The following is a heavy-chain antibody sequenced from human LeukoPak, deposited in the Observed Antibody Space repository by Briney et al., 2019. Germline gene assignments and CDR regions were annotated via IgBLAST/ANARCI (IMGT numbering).Heavy chain of an antibody. J-gene: IGHJ4*02. Sequence: GASVKVSCKASGGTFSSYAISWVRQAPGQGLEWMGRIIPILGIANYAQKFQGRVTITADKSTSTAYMELSSLRSEDTAVYYCARDKVDTAMVNVPTHLDYWGQGTLVTVSS. CDR3: ARDKVDTAMVNVPTHLDY. CDR2: IIPILGIA. CDR1: GGTFSSYA. D-gene: IGHD5-18*01. V-gene: IGHV1-69*04.